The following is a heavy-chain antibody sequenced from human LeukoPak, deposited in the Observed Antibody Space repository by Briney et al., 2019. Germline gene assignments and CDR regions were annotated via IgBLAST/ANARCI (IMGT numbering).Heavy chain of an antibody. J-gene: IGHJ3*02. V-gene: IGHV4-30-2*01. CDR3: ARAGDLIVVAMGAFDI. CDR2: IYHSGSA. CDR1: GGSISYSGYS. Sequence: SETLSLTCAVSGGSISYSGYSWSWIRQPPGKGLEWIGYIYHSGSAYYNPSLNSRVTISVDRSKNQFSLKPSSVTAADTAVYYCARAGDLIVVAMGAFDIWGQGTMVTVSS. D-gene: IGHD2-15*01.